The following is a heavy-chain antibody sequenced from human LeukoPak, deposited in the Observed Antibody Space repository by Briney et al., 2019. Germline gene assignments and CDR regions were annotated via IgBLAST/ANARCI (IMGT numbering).Heavy chain of an antibody. Sequence: SQTLSLTCAISGDSVSSESAAWNWIRQSPSGGLEWLGRTYYRSKWYNDYGLAVKGRIVINPDTSNNHFSLHLNSVTPDDTAVYYCARDPTGTDLLDYWGQGTLVTVSS. CDR2: TYYRSKWYN. V-gene: IGHV6-1*01. CDR3: ARDPTGTDLLDY. D-gene: IGHD1-1*01. CDR1: GDSVSSESAA. J-gene: IGHJ4*02.